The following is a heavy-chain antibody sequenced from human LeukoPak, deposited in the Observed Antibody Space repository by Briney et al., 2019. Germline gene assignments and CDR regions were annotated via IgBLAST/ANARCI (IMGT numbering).Heavy chain of an antibody. J-gene: IGHJ4*02. CDR2: FDPEEGET. V-gene: IGHV1-24*01. D-gene: IGHD2-8*01. Sequence: ASVKVSCKVSGYTLTEFSMHWVRQAPGKGLEWMGDFDPEEGETIYAQTLRGRVTMPEDTPTDTAHMELSSLRSEDTAVYYCATVRLMIRDYWGQGTLVTVSS. CDR3: ATVRLMIRDY. CDR1: GYTLTEFS.